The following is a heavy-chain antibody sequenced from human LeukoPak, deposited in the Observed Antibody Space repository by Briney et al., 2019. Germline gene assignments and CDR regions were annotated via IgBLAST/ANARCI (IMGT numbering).Heavy chain of an antibody. V-gene: IGHV3-64*01. CDR3: ARERAYSSGWYYFDY. CDR2: ISSNGGST. CDR1: GFTFSSYG. D-gene: IGHD6-19*01. J-gene: IGHJ4*02. Sequence: PGGSLRLSCAASGFTFSSYGMHWGRQAPRKGLEYVSVISSNGGSTYYANSVKGRFTISRDNSKNTLYLQMGSLRAEDMAVYYCARERAYSSGWYYFDYWGQGTLVTVSS.